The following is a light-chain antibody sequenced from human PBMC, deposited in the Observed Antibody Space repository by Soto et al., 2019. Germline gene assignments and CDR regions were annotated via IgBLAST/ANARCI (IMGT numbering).Light chain of an antibody. V-gene: IGKV1-39*01. CDR3: QQSYITPVT. CDR2: GVS. J-gene: IGKJ4*01. CDR1: ESISSS. Sequence: DIQMTQSPSSLSASVGDRVTITCRASESISSSLNWYQQKPGEAPKPLIYGVSSLESGVPSRFSGSGSVTDFTLTISSLQPEDFATYYYQQSYITPVTFGGGTKVEIK.